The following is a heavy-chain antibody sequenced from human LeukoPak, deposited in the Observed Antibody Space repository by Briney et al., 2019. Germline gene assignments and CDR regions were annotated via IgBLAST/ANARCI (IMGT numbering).Heavy chain of an antibody. CDR2: TNWDGGRT. D-gene: IGHD2-21*02. Sequence: PGRSLRLSCAASGFTFDDYAMSWVRQTPGKGLEWVSGTNWDGGRTGYADSVKGRFTISRDNAKNSLYLQMNSLRVEDTAMYYCARDGLRRPPTPYCGGDCPLDYWGQGTLVSVSS. CDR3: ARDGLRRPPTPYCGGDCPLDY. J-gene: IGHJ4*02. CDR1: GFTFDDYA. V-gene: IGHV3-20*04.